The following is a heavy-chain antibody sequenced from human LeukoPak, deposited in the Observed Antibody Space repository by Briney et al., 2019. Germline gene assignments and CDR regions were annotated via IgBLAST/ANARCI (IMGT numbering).Heavy chain of an antibody. V-gene: IGHV3-23*01. Sequence: PGGSLRLSGAASGFSFSSYAMAWVRQAPGTGLEWDPAISGGSGGIYYAESVKGRFIISRDNPKNTLYLQMNSLRAEDTAVYYCAKVPAATWWFDPWGQGTLVTVSS. CDR2: ISGGSGGI. J-gene: IGHJ5*02. CDR3: AKVPAATWWFDP. CDR1: GFSFSSYA. D-gene: IGHD2-15*01.